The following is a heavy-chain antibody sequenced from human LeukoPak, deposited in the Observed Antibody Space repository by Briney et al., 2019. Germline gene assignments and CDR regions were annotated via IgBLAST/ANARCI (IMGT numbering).Heavy chain of an antibody. CDR1: GFTFSSYA. J-gene: IGHJ4*02. V-gene: IGHV3-30-3*01. CDR3: ASDSGSYYTKYYFDY. Sequence: PGGSLRLSCAASGFTFSSYAMHWVRQAPGKGLEWVAVISYDGSNKYYADSVKGRFTISRDNSKNTLYLQMNSLRAEDTAVYYCASDSGSYYTKYYFDYWGQGTLVTVSS. CDR2: ISYDGSNK. D-gene: IGHD1-26*01.